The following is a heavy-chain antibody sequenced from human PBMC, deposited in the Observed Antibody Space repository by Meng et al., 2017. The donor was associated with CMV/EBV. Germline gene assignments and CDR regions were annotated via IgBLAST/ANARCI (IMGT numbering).Heavy chain of an antibody. D-gene: IGHD1-14*01. V-gene: IGHV4-30-4*08. CDR1: GGSISSGDYY. CDR2: IYYSGST. J-gene: IGHJ4*02. Sequence: VQLQESGPGLVTPSQTLSLTCTVSGGSISSGDYYWSWIRQPPGKGLEWIGYIYYSGSTYYHPSLKSRVTISVDTSKNQFSLKLSSVTAADTAVYYCARVMGPNRTPYYFDYWGQGTLVTVSS. CDR3: ARVMGPNRTPYYFDY.